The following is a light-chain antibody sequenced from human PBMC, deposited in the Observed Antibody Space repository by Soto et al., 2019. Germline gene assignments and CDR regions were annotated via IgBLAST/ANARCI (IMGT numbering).Light chain of an antibody. V-gene: IGKV3-15*01. CDR2: DAS. CDR1: QSLSSN. CDR3: QQYNNWPLLFT. J-gene: IGKJ3*01. Sequence: EIVMTQSPVTLSVSPGERATLSCRASQSLSSNLAWYQQKPGQPPRLLIYDASTRATGIPARFSGSGSGTEFTPTISSLQSEDFAVYYCQQYNNWPLLFTFGPGTKVDLK.